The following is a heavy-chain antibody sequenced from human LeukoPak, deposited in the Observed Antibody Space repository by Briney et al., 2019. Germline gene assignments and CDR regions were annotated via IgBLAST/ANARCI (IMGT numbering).Heavy chain of an antibody. CDR1: GFTFSSYV. Sequence: PGGSLRLSCAASGFTFSSYVMGWVRQAPGKGLEWVSAISGSGSSTYYADSVKGRFTISRDNSKNTLYLQMNSLRAEDTAVYYCAKPGSSDIVVVPAAIPYYYYYYYMDVWGKGTTVTVSS. D-gene: IGHD2-2*01. V-gene: IGHV3-23*01. CDR3: AKPGSSDIVVVPAAIPYYYYYYYMDV. J-gene: IGHJ6*03. CDR2: ISGSGSST.